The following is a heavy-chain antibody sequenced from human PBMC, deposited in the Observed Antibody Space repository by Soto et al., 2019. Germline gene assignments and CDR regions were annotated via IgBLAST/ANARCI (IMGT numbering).Heavy chain of an antibody. D-gene: IGHD3-22*01. CDR2: ISYDGSNK. J-gene: IGHJ4*02. Sequence: QVQLVESGGGVVQPGMSLRLSCAASGFTFSTYVMHWVRQAPGKGLEWVAVISYDGSNKYYADSVKGRFTISRDNSKNTLYLQMDSLRPEDTAVYYCGRGTTTSPYSSAFPWGQGTLVTVSS. CDR1: GFTFSTYV. V-gene: IGHV3-30-3*01. CDR3: GRGTTTSPYSSAFP.